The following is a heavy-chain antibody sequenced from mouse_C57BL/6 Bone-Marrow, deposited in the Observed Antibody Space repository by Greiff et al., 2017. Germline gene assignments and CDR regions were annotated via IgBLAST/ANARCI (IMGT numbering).Heavy chain of an antibody. CDR3: TTGYYGSSFRAY. Sequence: EVQLQESGAELVRPGASVKLSCTASGFNIKDDYMHWVKQRPEQGLEWIGWIDPENGDTEYASKFQGKATITADTSSNTAYLQLSSLTSEDTAVYYCTTGYYGSSFRAYWGQGTLVTVSA. CDR1: GFNIKDDY. CDR2: IDPENGDT. D-gene: IGHD1-1*01. J-gene: IGHJ3*01. V-gene: IGHV14-4*01.